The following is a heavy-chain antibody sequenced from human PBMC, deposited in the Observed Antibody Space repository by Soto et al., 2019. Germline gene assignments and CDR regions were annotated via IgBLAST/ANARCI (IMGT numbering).Heavy chain of an antibody. Sequence: GESLKISCKGLGNSFNNWIGWVRQMPGKGLEWVGIIYPGDSDTRYSPSFQGQVTISADKSISTAYLQWSSLKPSDSAMYYCARLLLSRVDFDPWARAPWSPSPQ. J-gene: IGHJ5*02. CDR1: GNSFNNW. D-gene: IGHD3-16*02. CDR2: IYPGDSDT. V-gene: IGHV5-51*01. CDR3: ARLLLSRVDFDP.